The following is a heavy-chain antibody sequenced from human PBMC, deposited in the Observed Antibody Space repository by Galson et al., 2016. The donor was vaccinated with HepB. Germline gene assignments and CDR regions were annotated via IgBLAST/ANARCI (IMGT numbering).Heavy chain of an antibody. D-gene: IGHD3-10*01. J-gene: IGHJ6*02. CDR1: GFTVSSNC. CDR2: ICDGGSA. CDR3: ARDPPGVPDFALDV. Sequence: SLRLSCAASGFTVSSNCMSWVRQAPGKGLEWVSLICDGGSAYYTDSVKARSTISRDNSKNTLYLQMNNLRPEDTAVYFYARDPPGVPDFALDVWGQGTTVTVSS. V-gene: IGHV3-66*01.